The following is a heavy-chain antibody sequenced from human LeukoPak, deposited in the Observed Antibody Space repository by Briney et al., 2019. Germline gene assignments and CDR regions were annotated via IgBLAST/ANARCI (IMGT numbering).Heavy chain of an antibody. D-gene: IGHD4-23*01. CDR2: ISGSGGST. CDR3: AKDRLRWYQPDFDY. V-gene: IGHV3-23*01. Sequence: GGSLRLSCAASGFTFSSYAMSWVRQAPGKGLEWVSAISGSGGSTYYADSVEGRFTISRDNSKNTLYLQMNSLRAEDTAVYYCAKDRLRWYQPDFDYWGQGTLVTVSS. J-gene: IGHJ4*02. CDR1: GFTFSSYA.